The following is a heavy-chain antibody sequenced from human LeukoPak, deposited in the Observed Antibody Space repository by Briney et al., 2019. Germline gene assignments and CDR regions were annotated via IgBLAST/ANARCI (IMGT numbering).Heavy chain of an antibody. CDR1: GFTFSSYG. J-gene: IGHJ3*02. V-gene: IGHV3-30*18. Sequence: GGSLRLSCAASGFTFSSYGMHWVRQAPGKGLEWVAVISYDGGNKYYADSVKGRFTISRDNSKNTLYLQMNSLRAEDTAVYYCAKARMATIDDAFDIWGQGTMVTVSS. D-gene: IGHD5-24*01. CDR2: ISYDGGNK. CDR3: AKARMATIDDAFDI.